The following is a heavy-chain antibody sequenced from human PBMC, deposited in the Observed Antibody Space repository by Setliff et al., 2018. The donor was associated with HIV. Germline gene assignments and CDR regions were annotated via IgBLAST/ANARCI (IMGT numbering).Heavy chain of an antibody. CDR2: IRSKIDGGTT. Sequence: PGGSLRLSCAVSGFTFINAWMSWVRQAPGKGLEWVGRIRSKIDGGTTDYAAFVKDRFTISGDDSKNTLYLQMNGLRSEDTAVYYCTGSQYCSGGSCYHNFDYWGQGTLVTVSS. CDR3: TGSQYCSGGSCYHNFDY. V-gene: IGHV3-15*01. D-gene: IGHD2-15*01. CDR1: GFTFINAW. J-gene: IGHJ4*02.